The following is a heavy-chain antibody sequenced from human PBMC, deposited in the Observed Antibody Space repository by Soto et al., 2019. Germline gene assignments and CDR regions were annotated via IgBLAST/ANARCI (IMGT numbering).Heavy chain of an antibody. CDR2: INHSGST. V-gene: IGHV4-34*01. CDR1: GGSFSGYY. J-gene: IGHJ6*02. D-gene: IGHD6-19*01. CDR3: ARGRRQWLVLGASRYYYYGMDV. Sequence: PSETVSLTCAVYGGSFSGYYWSWIRQPPGKGLEWIGEINHSGSTNYNPSLKSRVTISVDTSKNQFSLKLSSVTAADTAVYYCARGRRQWLVLGASRYYYYGMDVWGQGTTVTVSS.